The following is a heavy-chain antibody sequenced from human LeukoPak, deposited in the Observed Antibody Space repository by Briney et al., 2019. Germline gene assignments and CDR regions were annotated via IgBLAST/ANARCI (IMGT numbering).Heavy chain of an antibody. CDR3: ARVTIYYDSSGSPGGRWFDP. J-gene: IGHJ5*02. V-gene: IGHV4-59*01. Sequence: SETLSLTCTVSGGSISSYYWSWIRQPPGKGLEWIGYIYDSGSTNYNPSLKSRVTISVDTSKNQFSLKLSSVTAADTAVYYCARVTIYYDSSGSPGGRWFDPWGQGTLVTVSS. D-gene: IGHD3-22*01. CDR2: IYDSGST. CDR1: GGSISSYY.